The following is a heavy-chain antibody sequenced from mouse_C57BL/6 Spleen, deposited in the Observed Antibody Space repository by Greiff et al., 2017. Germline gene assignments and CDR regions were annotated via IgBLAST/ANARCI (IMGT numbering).Heavy chain of an antibody. Sequence: VQLQQSGPELVKPGASVKISCKASGYAFSSSWMNWVKQRPGKGLEWIGRIYPGDGDTNYNGKFKGKATLTEDKSTSTSYIQLSSLTSEDSAVYFGARWGELYYFDYWGQGTTLTVSS. CDR2: IYPGDGDT. CDR3: ARWGELYYFDY. J-gene: IGHJ2*01. V-gene: IGHV1-82*01. CDR1: GYAFSSSW.